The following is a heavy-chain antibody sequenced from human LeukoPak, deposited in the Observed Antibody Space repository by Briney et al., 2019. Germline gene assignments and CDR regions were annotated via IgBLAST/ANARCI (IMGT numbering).Heavy chain of an antibody. V-gene: IGHV3-30*02. CDR1: GFIFDTHD. J-gene: IGHJ4*02. CDR2: IRSDGFHT. Sequence: GGSLRLSCGASGFIFDTHDMHWVRQAPGKGLEWVAFIRSDGFHTYYADSVKGRFTITRDNSKNTLYLQMNSLRFEDMAVYYCAKPSGSGVDYWGQGTLVTVSS. D-gene: IGHD1-26*01. CDR3: AKPSGSGVDY.